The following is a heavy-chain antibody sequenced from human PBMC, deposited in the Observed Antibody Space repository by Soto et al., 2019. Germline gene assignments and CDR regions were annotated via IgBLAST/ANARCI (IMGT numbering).Heavy chain of an antibody. Sequence: GASVKVSCKASGYTFTSYDINWVRQATGQGLEWMGWINPNSGGTNYAQKFQGRVTMTRDTSISTAYMELSRLRSDDTAVYYCARMVYYYDSSGYYNYWGQGTLVTVSS. CDR1: GYTFTSYD. J-gene: IGHJ4*02. D-gene: IGHD3-22*01. V-gene: IGHV1-2*02. CDR3: ARMVYYYDSSGYYNY. CDR2: INPNSGGT.